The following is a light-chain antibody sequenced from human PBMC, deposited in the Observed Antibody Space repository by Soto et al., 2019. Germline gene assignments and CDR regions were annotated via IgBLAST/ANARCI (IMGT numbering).Light chain of an antibody. CDR1: QSVTSGY. J-gene: IGKJ5*01. CDR3: QQRSNWPLT. V-gene: IGKV3D-20*02. Sequence: EIVCTQSPGTLSLSPGERATLSCRASQSVTSGYLAWYQQEPGQSPRLLMYGASSRATGVPDRFSGGGSGTDFTLNIRSLQSEDLAVYYCQQRSNWPLTVGLGTRREIK. CDR2: GAS.